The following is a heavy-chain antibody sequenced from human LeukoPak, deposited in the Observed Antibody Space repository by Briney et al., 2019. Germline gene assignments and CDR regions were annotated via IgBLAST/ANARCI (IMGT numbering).Heavy chain of an antibody. V-gene: IGHV3-48*01. J-gene: IGHJ4*02. CDR2: IGIDSGNT. CDR3: ARDYKYAFDN. D-gene: IGHD5-24*01. Sequence: GGSLRLSCAASGFTFSDYSMNWVRQAPGKGLEWISYIGIDSGNTNYADSVKGRFTISGDKAKNSLYLQMNSLRVQDTAVYYCARDYKYAFDNWGQGTLVTVSS. CDR1: GFTFSDYS.